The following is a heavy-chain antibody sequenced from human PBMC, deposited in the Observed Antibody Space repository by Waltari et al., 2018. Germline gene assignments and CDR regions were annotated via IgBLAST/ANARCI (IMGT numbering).Heavy chain of an antibody. D-gene: IGHD3-22*01. CDR2: IYYSGST. J-gene: IGHJ3*02. V-gene: IGHV4-39*07. CDR1: GGSISSSSYS. Sequence: QLQLQESGPGLVKPSETLSLTCTVSGGSISSSSYSWGWIRQPPGKGLEWIGSIYYSGSTYYNPSLKSRVTISVDTSKNQFSLKLSSVTAADTAVYYCARVPIVDSPNGAFDIWGQGTMVTVSS. CDR3: ARVPIVDSPNGAFDI.